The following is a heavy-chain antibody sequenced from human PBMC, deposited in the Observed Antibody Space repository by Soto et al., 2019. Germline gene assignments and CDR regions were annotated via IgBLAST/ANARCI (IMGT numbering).Heavy chain of an antibody. V-gene: IGHV3-74*01. Sequence: GGSLRLSCAASGFTFSSYWMHWVRQAPGKGLVWVSRINSDGSSTSYTDSVKGRFTISRDNAKNTLYLQMNSLRAEDKAGDYCARHSTVTTPYYYYYMDVWGKGTTVTVSS. D-gene: IGHD4-17*01. CDR3: ARHSTVTTPYYYYYMDV. J-gene: IGHJ6*03. CDR1: GFTFSSYW. CDR2: INSDGSST.